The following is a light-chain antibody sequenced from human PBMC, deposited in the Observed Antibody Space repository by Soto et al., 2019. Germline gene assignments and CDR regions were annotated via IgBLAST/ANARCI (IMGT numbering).Light chain of an antibody. J-gene: IGLJ3*02. CDR1: SSDVGAYKY. Sequence: QSALTQPPSASGSPGQSVTISCTGTSSDVGAYKYVSWYQQYPGKAPKLMIYEVSKRPSGVPDRFSGSKSGNTASLTVSGLQAEDEADYYCNSYVGGNIWVFGGGNKLNVL. CDR3: NSYVGGNIWV. V-gene: IGLV2-8*01. CDR2: EVS.